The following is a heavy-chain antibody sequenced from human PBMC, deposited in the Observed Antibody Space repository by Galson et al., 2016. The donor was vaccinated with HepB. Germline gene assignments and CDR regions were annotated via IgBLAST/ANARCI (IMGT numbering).Heavy chain of an antibody. CDR1: GFTISSYA. V-gene: IGHV3-23*01. CDR2: ITGSGEST. J-gene: IGHJ6*02. D-gene: IGHD3-10*01. CDR3: AKDRGVRRRLYNDYYGMDV. Sequence: SLRLSCAASGFTISSYAISWVRQAPGKGLEWVSAITGSGESTYYADSVKGRFTISRDNSKNTLFLQMNSLRVEDTAVYYCAKDRGVRRRLYNDYYGMDVWGQGTTVTVSS.